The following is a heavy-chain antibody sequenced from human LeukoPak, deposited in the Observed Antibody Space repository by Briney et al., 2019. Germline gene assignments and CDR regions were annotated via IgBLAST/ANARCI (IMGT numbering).Heavy chain of an antibody. CDR3: ASSPGGVEDWFDP. Sequence: SETLSLTCAVYGGSFSGYYWSWIRQPPGKGLEWIGEINHSGSTNYNPSLKSRVTISVDTSKNQFSLKLSSVTAADTAVYYCASSPGGVEDWFDPWGQGTLVTVSS. CDR1: GGSFSGYY. CDR2: INHSGST. V-gene: IGHV4-34*01. D-gene: IGHD1-26*01. J-gene: IGHJ5*02.